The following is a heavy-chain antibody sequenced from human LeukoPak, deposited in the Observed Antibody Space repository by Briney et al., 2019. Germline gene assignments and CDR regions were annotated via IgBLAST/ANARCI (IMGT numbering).Heavy chain of an antibody. CDR3: AREDGVAVAGPFDY. V-gene: IGHV6-1*01. Sequence: SQTLSLTCAISGDSVSSNSAAWSWIRQSPSRGLEWLGRTYYRSKWYNDYAVSVKSRITINPDTSKNQFSLQLNSVTPEDTAVYYCAREDGVAVAGPFDYWGQGTLVTVSS. CDR2: TYYRSKWYN. D-gene: IGHD6-19*01. J-gene: IGHJ4*02. CDR1: GDSVSSNSAA.